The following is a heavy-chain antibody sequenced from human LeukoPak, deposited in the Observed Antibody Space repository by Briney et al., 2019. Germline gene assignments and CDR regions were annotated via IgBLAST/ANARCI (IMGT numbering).Heavy chain of an antibody. Sequence: SETPSPTCTVSGDSISNYQWKWGRQPPRKGLEWIGSIYNTGTTTVNPSLKSRVTISVDTSKNLFSLTLTSVTAADTAIYYCARRFDSWGQGALVTVSS. V-gene: IGHV4-59*08. CDR3: ARRFDS. CDR1: GDSISNYQ. J-gene: IGHJ4*02. CDR2: IYNTGTT.